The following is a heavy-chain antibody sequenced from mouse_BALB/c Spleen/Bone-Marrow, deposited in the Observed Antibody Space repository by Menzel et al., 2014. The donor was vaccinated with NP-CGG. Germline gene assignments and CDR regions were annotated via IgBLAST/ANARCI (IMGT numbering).Heavy chain of an antibody. CDR3: ARHDYDWFAY. D-gene: IGHD2-4*01. V-gene: IGHV5-9-2*01. CDR1: GFNFSSYG. J-gene: IGHJ3*01. Sequence: EVQLVESGGGLVKPGGSLKLSCAASGFNFSSYGKSWVRQTPEKRLEWVASISGGGSYTYFPDSVKGRITISRDNAKNNLYLQMSSLRSEDTALYYCARHDYDWFAYWGQGTLVTVSA. CDR2: ISGGGSYT.